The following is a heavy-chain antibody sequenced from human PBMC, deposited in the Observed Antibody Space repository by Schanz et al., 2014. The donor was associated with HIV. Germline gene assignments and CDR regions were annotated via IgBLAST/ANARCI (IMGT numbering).Heavy chain of an antibody. CDR2: VSGYNANT. CDR3: ARDPIYGSGRGGSDY. J-gene: IGHJ4*02. CDR1: GYLFTNYG. D-gene: IGHD3-10*01. V-gene: IGHV1-18*01. Sequence: QVQLVQSGAEVKKPGSSVKVSCKTSGYLFTNYGVNWVRQAPGQGPEWMGWVSGYNANTEFARVFQGRVTMTRDTSTTTAYMELRNLRANDTAVYYCARDPIYGSGRGGSDYWGQGTLVTVSS.